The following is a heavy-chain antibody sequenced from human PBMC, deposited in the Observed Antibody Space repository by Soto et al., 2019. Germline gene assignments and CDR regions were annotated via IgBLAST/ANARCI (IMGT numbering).Heavy chain of an antibody. CDR2: VYYSGST. J-gene: IGHJ4*02. CDR3: ARASMTTVTVDF. CDR1: GGSINSYY. D-gene: IGHD4-4*01. Sequence: QVQLQESGPGLVKPSETLSLTCTVSGGSINSYYWSWIRQPPGKGLEWIGYVYYSGSTNYNPSLKSRXXIXVAXSKNPFSLKLNSVTAADTAVYYCARASMTTVTVDFWGQGTLVTVSS. V-gene: IGHV4-59*01.